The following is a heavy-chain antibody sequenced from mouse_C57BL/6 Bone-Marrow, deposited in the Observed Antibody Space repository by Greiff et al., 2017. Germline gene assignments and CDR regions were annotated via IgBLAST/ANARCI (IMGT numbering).Heavy chain of an antibody. CDR2: IYPRDGST. J-gene: IGHJ1*03. D-gene: IGHD2-1*01. Sequence: QVQLQQSDAELVKPGASVKISCKASGYTFTDYTIHWMKQRPEQGLEWIGYIYPRDGSTKYNEKFKGKATLTADKSSSTAYMQLNSLTSDDSAVYFCAREDYGNYFWYFDVWGTGTTVTVSS. CDR1: GYTFTDYT. CDR3: AREDYGNYFWYFDV. V-gene: IGHV1-78*01.